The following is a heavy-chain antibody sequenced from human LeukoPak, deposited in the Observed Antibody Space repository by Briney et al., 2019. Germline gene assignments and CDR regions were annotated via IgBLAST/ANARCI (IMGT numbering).Heavy chain of an antibody. J-gene: IGHJ6*03. V-gene: IGHV3-7*01. Sequence: GGSLRLSCAASGFTFSSYWMSWVRQAPGKGLEWVANIKQDGSEKYYADSVKGRFTISRDNAKNSLYLQMNSLRAEDTAVYYCSYYYGSGSEYMDVWGKGTTVTVSS. CDR1: GFTFSSYW. CDR2: IKQDGSEK. D-gene: IGHD3-10*01. CDR3: SYYYGSGSEYMDV.